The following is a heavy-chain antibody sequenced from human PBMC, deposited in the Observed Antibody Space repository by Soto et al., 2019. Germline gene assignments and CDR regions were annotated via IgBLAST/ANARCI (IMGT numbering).Heavy chain of an antibody. CDR1: GGTFSSYS. CDR2: IIPIFGTA. J-gene: IGHJ4*02. V-gene: IGHV1-69*01. CDR3: AREGGRDSGGIDY. D-gene: IGHD1-26*01. Sequence: QVQLVQSGAEVKKPGSSVKVSCKASGGTFSSYSINWVRQAPGQGLEWMGEIIPIFGTAHVAQKFQGRVTITADESTSTDSMELNSLRSEDKAVYYCAREGGRDSGGIDYWGQGTLVTVSS.